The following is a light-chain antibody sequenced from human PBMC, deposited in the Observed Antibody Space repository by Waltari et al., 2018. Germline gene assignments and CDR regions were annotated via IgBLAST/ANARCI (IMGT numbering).Light chain of an antibody. CDR2: DAS. CDR3: LERSSWPPT. V-gene: IGKV3-11*01. J-gene: IGKJ4*01. CDR1: QSVGRS. Sequence: EIALTQSPVTLSLSPGNRATISCRASQSVGRSLSWYPQKPGQPPRLLIYDASTRATGIPARISGSGSGTDFTLTIGSLEPEDFAVYFCLERSSWPPTFGGGTTVDIK.